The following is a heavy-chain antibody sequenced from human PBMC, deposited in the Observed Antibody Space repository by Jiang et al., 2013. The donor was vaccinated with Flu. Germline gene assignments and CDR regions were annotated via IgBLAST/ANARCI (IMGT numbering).Heavy chain of an antibody. D-gene: IGHD6-13*01. V-gene: IGHV1-18*04. CDR2: ISAYNGNT. CDR1: AYTFTTLG. CDR3: VTSAAGPFGN. J-gene: IGHJ4*02. Sequence: GAEVKKPGASVKVSCKASAYTFTTLGISWVRQAPGQRLEWMGWISAYNGNTNYAQRLQGRVTMTTETSTSTAFMELRSLTSDDTAVYYCVTSAAGPFGNWGQGTLVTVSS.